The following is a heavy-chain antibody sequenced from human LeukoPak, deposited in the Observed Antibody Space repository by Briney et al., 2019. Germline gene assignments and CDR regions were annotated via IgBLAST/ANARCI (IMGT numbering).Heavy chain of an antibody. Sequence: GGSLRLSCAASGFTFSSYAMHWVRQTPGKGLEWVAVISYDGSNKYYADSVKGRFTISRDNSKNTLYLQMNSLRAEDTAVYYCAKDMLVTTLDYWGQGTLVTVSS. CDR2: ISYDGSNK. CDR3: AKDMLVTTLDY. CDR1: GFTFSSYA. D-gene: IGHD4-17*01. V-gene: IGHV3-30*04. J-gene: IGHJ4*02.